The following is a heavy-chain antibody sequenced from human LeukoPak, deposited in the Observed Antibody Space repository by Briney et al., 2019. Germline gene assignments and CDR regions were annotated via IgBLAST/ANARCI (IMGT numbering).Heavy chain of an antibody. Sequence: GGSLRLSCAASGFTFSNYGMHWVRQAPGKGPHPPPLPWYDGSNKYYADSVKGRFTISRDNSKNTLYLQMNSLRDEDTAVYYCAKTLTVMVGFSPDYWGQGTLVAVSS. CDR3: AKTLTVMVGFSPDY. CDR1: GFTFSNYG. CDR2: PWYDGSNK. V-gene: IGHV3-33*06. D-gene: IGHD5-18*01. J-gene: IGHJ4*02.